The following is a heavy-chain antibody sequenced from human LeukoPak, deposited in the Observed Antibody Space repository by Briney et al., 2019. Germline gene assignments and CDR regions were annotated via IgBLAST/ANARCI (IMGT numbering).Heavy chain of an antibody. CDR1: GGSISSYY. CDR3: ARELSTYYYASGSLRGSYYFYMDV. D-gene: IGHD3-10*01. CDR2: IYYSGST. Sequence: SETLSLTCTVSGGSISSYYWSWIRQPPGKGLEWIGYIYYSGSTNYNPSLKSRVTLSVDTSKNQFSLNLNSVTAADTAVYYCARELSTYYYASGSLRGSYYFYMDVWGRGTTVTVSS. V-gene: IGHV4-59*12. J-gene: IGHJ6*03.